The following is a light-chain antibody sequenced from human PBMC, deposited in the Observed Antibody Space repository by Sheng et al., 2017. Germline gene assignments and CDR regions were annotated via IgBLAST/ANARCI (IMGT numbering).Light chain of an antibody. CDR1: SSDVGGYNY. CDR2: EVT. Sequence: QSALTQPASVSGSPGQSITISCTGTSSDVGGYNYVSWYQQHPGKAPKLLIYEVTKRPSGVSHRFSGSKSGNTASLTISGLQAEDEADYYCCSHGGSSIFNVFGTGTKVTVL. CDR3: CSHGGSSIFNV. J-gene: IGLJ1*01. V-gene: IGLV2-23*02.